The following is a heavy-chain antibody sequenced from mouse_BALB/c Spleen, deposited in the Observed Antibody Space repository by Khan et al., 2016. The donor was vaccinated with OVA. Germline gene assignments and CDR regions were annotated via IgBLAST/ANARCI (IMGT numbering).Heavy chain of an antibody. Sequence: QVQLKESGPGLVQPSQSLSITCTVSGFSLTTYGVHWVRQSPGKGLEWLGAIWSGGSTDYNAPFISRLSISKDSSKSQVFFKMNSLQVNDTAIYYCARNYDYDEGLAYWGQGTLVTVSA. V-gene: IGHV2-2*02. CDR2: IWSGGST. D-gene: IGHD2-4*01. CDR1: GFSLTTYG. CDR3: ARNYDYDEGLAY. J-gene: IGHJ3*01.